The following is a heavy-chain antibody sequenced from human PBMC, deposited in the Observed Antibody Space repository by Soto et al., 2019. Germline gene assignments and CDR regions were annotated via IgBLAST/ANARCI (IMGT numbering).Heavy chain of an antibody. D-gene: IGHD2-15*01. CDR2: ISYDASNK. CDR1: GFTFSSFD. CDR3: AKVQDGFCSGGSC. Sequence: PGGSLRLSCAASGFTFSSFDMHWVRQTPGKGLEWVVVISYDASNKYYADSVKGRFTISRDNSKNTLYLQMNSLRAEDTAVYYCAKVQDGFCSGGSCWGQGTLVTVSS. V-gene: IGHV3-30*18. J-gene: IGHJ4*02.